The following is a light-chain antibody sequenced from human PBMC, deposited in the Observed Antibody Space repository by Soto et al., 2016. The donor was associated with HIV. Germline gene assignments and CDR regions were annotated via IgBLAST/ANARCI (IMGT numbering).Light chain of an antibody. CDR1: NIGSKS. Sequence: SYVLTQPPSVSVAPGKTARITCGGSNIGSKSVHWYQQKPGQAPVLVVYDDSDRPSGIPERISGSNSGNTATLTIGRVEAGDEADYYCQVWDSSSDHPVIFGGGTKLTVL. V-gene: IGLV3-21*03. CDR2: DDS. J-gene: IGLJ2*01. CDR3: QVWDSSSDHPVI.